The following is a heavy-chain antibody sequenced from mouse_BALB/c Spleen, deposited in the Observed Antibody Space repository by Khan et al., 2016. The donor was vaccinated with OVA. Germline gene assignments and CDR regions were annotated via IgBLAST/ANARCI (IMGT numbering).Heavy chain of an antibody. CDR2: IWSAGST. V-gene: IGHV2-2*02. J-gene: IGHJ3*01. D-gene: IGHD2-4*01. CDR3: ARRGYDYGRGALFAY. Sequence: VELVESGPGLVQPSQSLSITCTVSDFSLNNYSVHWVRQSPGKGLEWLGVIWSAGSTDYNAAFISRLTISKDNSRSQVFFKMNSLQPNDTAIYYCARRGYDYGRGALFAYWGQGTLVTVSA. CDR1: DFSLNNYS.